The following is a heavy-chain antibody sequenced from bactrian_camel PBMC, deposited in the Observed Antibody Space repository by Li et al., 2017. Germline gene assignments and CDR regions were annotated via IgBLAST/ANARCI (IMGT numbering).Heavy chain of an antibody. CDR2: LDSYAAA. CDR1: EYTYLSYC. J-gene: IGHJ4*01. CDR3: AAKRYGGMMCTLQVEFNY. V-gene: IGHV3S55*01. D-gene: IGHD6*01. Sequence: HVQLVESGGGSVQAGGSLRLSCVVSEYTYLSYCMGWFRQAPGKEREAVATLDSYAAARYANPVKGRFTISRDSDTDTVYLQMNSLQPEDTGTYYCAAKRYGGMMCTLQVEFNYWGQGTQVTVS.